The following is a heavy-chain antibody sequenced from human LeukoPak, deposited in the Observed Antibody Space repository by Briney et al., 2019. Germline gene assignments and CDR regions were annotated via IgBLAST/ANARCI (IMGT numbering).Heavy chain of an antibody. CDR3: ARDSRRWELQNYYYYMDV. D-gene: IGHD3-10*01. J-gene: IGHJ6*03. V-gene: IGHV1-69*13. Sequence: ASVKVSCKAPGDTFSSYAISWVRQAPGQGLEWMGGIIPMFGTADYGQKFQGRVTITADESTRTAYMELSSLRSEDTAVYYCARDSRRWELQNYYYYMDVWGKGTTVTISS. CDR1: GDTFSSYA. CDR2: IIPMFGTA.